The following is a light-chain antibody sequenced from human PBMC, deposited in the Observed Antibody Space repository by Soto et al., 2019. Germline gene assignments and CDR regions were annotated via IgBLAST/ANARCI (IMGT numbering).Light chain of an antibody. J-gene: IGKJ1*01. CDR2: GAS. V-gene: IGKV3-20*01. Sequence: EIVLTQSPGTLSLSPGERATLSCRASQSVSSNYLAWYQQKPGQAPRLLIYGASSRATGIPDRFGGSGSGTDFTLTISRLEPEDFAVYYCQQYGSSPQTFGQGTKVEIK. CDR1: QSVSSNY. CDR3: QQYGSSPQT.